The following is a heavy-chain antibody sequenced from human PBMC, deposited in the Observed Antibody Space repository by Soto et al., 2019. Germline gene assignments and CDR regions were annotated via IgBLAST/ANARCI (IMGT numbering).Heavy chain of an antibody. CDR3: ARDKAGQLGVGAYYYYMDV. CDR1: GDSVSSNSAA. V-gene: IGHV6-1*01. Sequence: SQTLSLTCAISGDSVSSNSAAWNWIRQSPSRGLEWLGRTYYRSKWYNDYAVSVKSRITINPDTSKNQFSLQLNSVTPEDTAVYYCARDKAGQLGVGAYYYYMDVWGKGTTVTVSS. J-gene: IGHJ6*03. D-gene: IGHD6-6*01. CDR2: TYYRSKWYN.